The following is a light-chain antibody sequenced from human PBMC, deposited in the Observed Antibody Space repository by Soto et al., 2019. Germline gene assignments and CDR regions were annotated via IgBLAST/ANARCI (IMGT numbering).Light chain of an antibody. CDR2: ENN. CDR3: GTWDSSLSADG. V-gene: IGLV1-51*02. Sequence: QSALTQPPSVSAAPGQKVTISCSGSSSNIGNNYVSWYQQLPGTAPKLLIYENNKRPSGIPDRFSGSKSGSSASLGITGFQTGDEADYYCGTWDSSLSADGFGTGTKVTVL. J-gene: IGLJ1*01. CDR1: SSNIGNNY.